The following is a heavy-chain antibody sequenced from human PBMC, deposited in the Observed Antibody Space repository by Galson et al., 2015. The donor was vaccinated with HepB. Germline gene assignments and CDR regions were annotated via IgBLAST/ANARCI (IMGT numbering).Heavy chain of an antibody. D-gene: IGHD4-17*01. CDR2: IWYDGSNK. V-gene: IGHV3-33*08. Sequence: SLRLSCAASGLTFSNDWMSWVRQAPGKGLEWVAVIWYDGSNKYYADSVKGRFTISRDNAKNSLYLQMNSLRAEDTAVYYCARGDYVYYSFRFDYWGQGTLVTVSS. J-gene: IGHJ4*02. CDR3: ARGDYVYYSFRFDY. CDR1: GLTFSNDW.